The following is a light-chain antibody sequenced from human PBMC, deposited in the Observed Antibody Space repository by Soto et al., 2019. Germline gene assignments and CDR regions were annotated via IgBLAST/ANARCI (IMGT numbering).Light chain of an antibody. V-gene: IGKV1-39*01. CDR2: AAS. J-gene: IGKJ4*01. Sequence: DMEMTQSPSSLSASVGDRVTMTCRARQSISNYLNWYQHKPGKVPKLQIYAASSLQSGVPTRFSGSGSGTDFTLTINSLQPEDFATYYCHQSYGTPLTFGGGTKIEI. CDR3: HQSYGTPLT. CDR1: QSISNY.